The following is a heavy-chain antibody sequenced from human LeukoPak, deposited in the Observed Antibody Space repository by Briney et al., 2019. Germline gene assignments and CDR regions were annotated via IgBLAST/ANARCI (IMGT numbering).Heavy chain of an antibody. Sequence: SETLSLTCTVYGGSFSGYYWSWIRQPPGKGLEWIGEINHSGSTNYNPSLKSRVTISVDTSKNQFSLKLSSVTAADTAVYYCARRRYFDWLLKPGWWYFDLWGRGTLVTVSS. J-gene: IGHJ2*01. V-gene: IGHV4-34*01. D-gene: IGHD3-9*01. CDR3: ARRRYFDWLLKPGWWYFDL. CDR2: INHSGST. CDR1: GGSFSGYY.